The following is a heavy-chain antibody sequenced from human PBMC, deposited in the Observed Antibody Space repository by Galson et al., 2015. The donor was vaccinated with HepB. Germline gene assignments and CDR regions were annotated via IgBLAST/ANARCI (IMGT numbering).Heavy chain of an antibody. D-gene: IGHD3-10*01. J-gene: IGHJ3*02. CDR2: IIPIFGTA. V-gene: IGHV1-69*06. Sequence: SVKVSCKASGGTFSSYAISWVRQAPGQGLEWMGGIIPIFGTANYAQKFQGRVTITADKSTSTAYMELSSLRSEDTAVYYCARPYYYGSGSLENAFDIWGQGTMVTVSS. CDR1: GGTFSSYA. CDR3: ARPYYYGSGSLENAFDI.